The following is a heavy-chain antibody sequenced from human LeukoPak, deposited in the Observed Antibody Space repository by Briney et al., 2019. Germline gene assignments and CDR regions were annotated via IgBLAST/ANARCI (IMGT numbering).Heavy chain of an antibody. D-gene: IGHD3-22*01. CDR2: IYTSGST. Sequence: SETLSLTCTVSGGSISSYYWSWIRQPAGKGLEWIGRIYTSGSTNYNPSLKSRVTMSVDTSKNQFSLKLSSVTAADTAVYYCARARGTMIVVVDDAFDIWGQGTMVTVSS. CDR1: GGSISSYY. CDR3: ARARGTMIVVVDDAFDI. J-gene: IGHJ3*02. V-gene: IGHV4-4*07.